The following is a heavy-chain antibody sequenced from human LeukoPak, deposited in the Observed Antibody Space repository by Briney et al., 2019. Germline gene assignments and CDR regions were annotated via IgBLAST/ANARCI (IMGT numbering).Heavy chain of an antibody. J-gene: IGHJ4*02. CDR1: GYSISSGYY. D-gene: IGHD5/OR15-5a*01. Sequence: PSETLSLTCGVSGYSISSGYYWGWIRQPPGKGLEWIGSIYYTGSTYYNPSLKSRVTILLDTSKNQFSLKLSSVTAADTAVYYCASRRAYHVYGYWGKGILVTVSS. V-gene: IGHV4-38-2*01. CDR3: ASRRAYHVYGY. CDR2: IYYTGST.